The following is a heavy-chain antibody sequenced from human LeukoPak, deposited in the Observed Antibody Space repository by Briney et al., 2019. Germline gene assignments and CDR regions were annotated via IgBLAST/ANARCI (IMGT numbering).Heavy chain of an antibody. CDR2: ISSYNGNT. CDR3: AREGEFGAYVEGH. V-gene: IGHV1-18*01. CDR1: GYTFSSYG. D-gene: IGHD3-10*01. Sequence: ASVKVSCKTSGYTFSSYGISWVRQAPGQGLQWMGWISSYNGNTNFAPKFQGGVTLTTDTSTSTAYMEMRSLRADDTAVYYCAREGEFGAYVEGHWGQGTLVTVSS. J-gene: IGHJ4*02.